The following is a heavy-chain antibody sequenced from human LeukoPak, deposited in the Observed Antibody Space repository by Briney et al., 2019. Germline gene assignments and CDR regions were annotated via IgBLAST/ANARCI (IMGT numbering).Heavy chain of an antibody. CDR2: ISSSGSTI. CDR3: ASVTTVTTKGHGAFDI. J-gene: IGHJ3*02. CDR1: GFTFRDYY. V-gene: IGHV3-11*01. Sequence: GGSLRLSCAASGFTFRDYYMSWIRQAPGKGLEWVSYISSSGSTIYYADSVKGRFTLSRDNSKNTLYLQVDSLRAEDTAVYYCASVTTVTTKGHGAFDIWGQGTMVTVSS. D-gene: IGHD4-17*01.